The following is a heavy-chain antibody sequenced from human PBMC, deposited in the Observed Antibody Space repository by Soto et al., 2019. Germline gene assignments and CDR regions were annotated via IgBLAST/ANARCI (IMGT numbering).Heavy chain of an antibody. Sequence: EVQLLESGGGLVQPGGSLRLSCAASGFTFSSYAMSWVRQAPGKGLEWVSAISGSGGSTYYADSGKGRFTISRDNSKNTLYLQMNSLRAEDTAVYYCAKDWDYGGNSGVGYYFDYWGQGTLVTVSS. CDR2: ISGSGGST. V-gene: IGHV3-23*01. J-gene: IGHJ4*02. CDR1: GFTFSSYA. D-gene: IGHD4-17*01. CDR3: AKDWDYGGNSGVGYYFDY.